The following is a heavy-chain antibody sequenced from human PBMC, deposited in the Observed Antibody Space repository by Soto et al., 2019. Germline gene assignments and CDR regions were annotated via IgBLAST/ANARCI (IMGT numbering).Heavy chain of an antibody. V-gene: IGHV4-39*01. CDR3: ARHTSGGYCSGGSCYSPYYYMDV. Sequence: IPKPPGKGLEWIGSIYYSGSTYYNPSLKCRVTISVDTSKNQFSLKLSSVTAADTAVYYCARHTSGGYCSGGSCYSPYYYMDVWGKGTTVTVSS. CDR2: IYYSGST. D-gene: IGHD2-15*01. J-gene: IGHJ6*03.